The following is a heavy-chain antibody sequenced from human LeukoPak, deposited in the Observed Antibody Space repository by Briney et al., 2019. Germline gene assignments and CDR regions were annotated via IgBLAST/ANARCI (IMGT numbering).Heavy chain of an antibody. CDR2: ISSSSSYI. D-gene: IGHD3-10*01. Sequence: PGGSLRLSCAASGFTFSSYSMNWVRQAPGKGLEWVSSISSSSSYIYYADSVKGRCTISRGNAKNSLYLQMNSLRAEDTAVYYCARGLRGSGPLDYWGQGTLVTVSS. CDR1: GFTFSSYS. CDR3: ARGLRGSGPLDY. V-gene: IGHV3-21*01. J-gene: IGHJ4*02.